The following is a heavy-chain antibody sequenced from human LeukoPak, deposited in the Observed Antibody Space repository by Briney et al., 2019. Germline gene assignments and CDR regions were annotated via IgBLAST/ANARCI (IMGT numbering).Heavy chain of an antibody. CDR2: ISGSVGST. V-gene: IGHV3-23*01. CDR1: GFTFSSYA. D-gene: IGHD5-18*01. CDR3: AKDNRRGGYSYGFHY. Sequence: GGSLRLSCAASGFTFSSYAMSWVRQAPGKGLEWVSGISGSVGSTYYADSVKGRFTISRDNSKNTLYLQMNSLRAEDTGVYNCAKDNRRGGYSYGFHYWGQGTLVTVSS. J-gene: IGHJ4*02.